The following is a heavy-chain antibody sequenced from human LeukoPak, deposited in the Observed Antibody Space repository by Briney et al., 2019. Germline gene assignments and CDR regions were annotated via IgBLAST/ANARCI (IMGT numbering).Heavy chain of an antibody. CDR2: ISNDGGTK. V-gene: IGHV3-30*04. Sequence: PGTSLRLSCAASGFTFSSYAVHWVRQAPGKGLEWVAVISNDGGTKYYPDSVKGRFTISRDNSRNTLYLQMNSLRAEDTAVYYCARADSGTYYNYYLDSWGQGTLVTVSS. CDR1: GFTFSSYA. J-gene: IGHJ4*02. CDR3: ARADSGTYYNYYLDS. D-gene: IGHD1-26*01.